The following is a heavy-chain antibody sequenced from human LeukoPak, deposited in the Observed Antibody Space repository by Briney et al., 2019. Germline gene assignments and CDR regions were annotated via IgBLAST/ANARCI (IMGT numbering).Heavy chain of an antibody. CDR3: GRFRSGGGNPHAFNI. CDR2: ITATGLHI. Sequence: GGSLRLSCAGSGVTFSGYSMNWVRQAPGKGLEWVTAITATGLHIYYADSVKGRFTISRDNAKNSLYLQMNSLRVEDTALYYLGRFRSGGGNPHAFNIWGKGKMVTVSS. V-gene: IGHV3-21*01. J-gene: IGHJ3*02. CDR1: GVTFSGYS. D-gene: IGHD4-23*01.